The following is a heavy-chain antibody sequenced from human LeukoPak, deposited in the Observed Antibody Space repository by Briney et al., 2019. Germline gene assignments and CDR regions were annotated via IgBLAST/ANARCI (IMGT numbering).Heavy chain of an antibody. CDR3: ARVPEPLTIYGDSYYSDY. V-gene: IGHV3-11*04. D-gene: IGHD4-17*01. Sequence: GGSLRLSCAASGFTFSDYYMSWIRQAPGKGLEWVSYISSSGSTIYYPDSVKGRFTISRDNAKNSLYLQMNSLRAEDTAVYYCARVPEPLTIYGDSYYSDYWGQGTIVTVSS. CDR1: GFTFSDYY. J-gene: IGHJ4*02. CDR2: ISSSGSTI.